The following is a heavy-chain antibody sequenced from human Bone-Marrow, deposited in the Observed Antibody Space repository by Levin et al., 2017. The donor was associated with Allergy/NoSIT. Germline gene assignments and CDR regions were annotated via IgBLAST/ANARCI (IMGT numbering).Heavy chain of an antibody. CDR2: ISSSSSYI. V-gene: IGHV3-21*01. J-gene: IGHJ5*02. CDR3: ARDRDYYDFWSGYYHNGNWFDP. D-gene: IGHD3-3*01. CDR1: GFTFSSYS. Sequence: PGGSLRLSCAASGFTFSSYSMNWVRQAPGKGLEWVSSISSSSSYIYYADSVKGRFTISRDNAKNSLYLQMTSLRAEDTAVYYCARDRDYYDFWSGYYHNGNWFDPWGQGTLVTVSS.